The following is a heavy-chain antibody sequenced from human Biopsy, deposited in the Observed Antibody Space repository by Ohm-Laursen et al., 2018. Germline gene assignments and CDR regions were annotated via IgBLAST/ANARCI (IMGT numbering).Heavy chain of an antibody. Sequence: SDTLSLTCAVYGESFNGYYWSWIRQTPGKGLEWIGEIYYSGSTNYNPSLKSRVTISVDTSKNQFSLKLNSVSAADTALFFCARLYRLDDYWNDDPPDAFDVWGPGTMVTVSS. CDR3: ARLYRLDDYWNDDPPDAFDV. J-gene: IGHJ3*01. D-gene: IGHD3-3*01. CDR1: GESFNGYY. V-gene: IGHV4-34*01. CDR2: IYYSGST.